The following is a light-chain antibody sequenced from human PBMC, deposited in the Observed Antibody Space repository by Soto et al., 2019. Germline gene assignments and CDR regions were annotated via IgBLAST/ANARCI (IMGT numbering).Light chain of an antibody. CDR1: RSDVAVYNY. V-gene: IGLV2-8*01. J-gene: IGLJ1*01. Sequence: QSALTQPPSASGSPGQSVTVSCTGTRSDVAVYNYVSWYRQHPGKAPKLLIYEVNKRPSGVPDRFSGSKSGNTASLTVSGLQSEDEADYYCCSYAGCNYFLFGSRSKV. CDR3: CSYAGCNYFL. CDR2: EVN.